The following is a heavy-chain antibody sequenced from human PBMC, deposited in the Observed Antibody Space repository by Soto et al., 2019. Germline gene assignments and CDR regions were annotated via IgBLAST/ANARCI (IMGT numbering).Heavy chain of an antibody. J-gene: IGHJ5*02. Sequence: QVQLVESGGGVVQPVRSLTLSCAASGFTFTNYVINWVRQAPGKGLEWVALVSYDGTSKYYADSVKGRFTISRDNSKNRLYLQMNSLRTEDTGRYYCARSRGVHNWFDAWGQGTLVTVSS. CDR2: VSYDGTSK. D-gene: IGHD1-26*01. CDR3: ARSRGVHNWFDA. V-gene: IGHV3-30-3*01. CDR1: GFTFTNYV.